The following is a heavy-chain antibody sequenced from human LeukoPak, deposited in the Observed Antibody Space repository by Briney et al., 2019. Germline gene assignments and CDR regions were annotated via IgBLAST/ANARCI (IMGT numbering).Heavy chain of an antibody. CDR2: INPNSGGT. CDR3: ATDPDRTGYAIMDV. Sequence: GASVKVSCKASGYTFTGYYMHWVRQAPGQGLEWMGWINPNSGGTNYAQKFQGRVTMTRDTSISTAYMELSRLRSEDTAVYYCATDPDRTGYAIMDVWGKGTTVTVSS. V-gene: IGHV1-2*02. J-gene: IGHJ6*03. D-gene: IGHD2-2*01. CDR1: GYTFTGYY.